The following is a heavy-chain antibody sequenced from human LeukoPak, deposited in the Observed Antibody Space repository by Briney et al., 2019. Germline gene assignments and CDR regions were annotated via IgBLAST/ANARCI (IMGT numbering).Heavy chain of an antibody. CDR2: ISYDGSNK. CDR1: GFTFSSCA. V-gene: IGHV3-30*04. Sequence: PGGSLRLSCAASGFTFSSCAMHWVRQAPGKGLEWVAIISYDGSNKYYADSVKGRFIISRDNSKNTLFLQMNSLRVEDTAVYYCTRNDYNTYYFDYWGQGTLVTVSS. J-gene: IGHJ4*02. CDR3: TRNDYNTYYFDY. D-gene: IGHD3-3*01.